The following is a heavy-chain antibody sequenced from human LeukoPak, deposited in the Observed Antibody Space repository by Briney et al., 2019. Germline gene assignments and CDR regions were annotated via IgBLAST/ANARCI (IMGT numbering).Heavy chain of an antibody. CDR1: GFSLRTRGVG. J-gene: IGHJ4*02. CDR3: AHRGYFGSGSYFDY. V-gene: IGHV2-5*01. Sequence: SGPTLVKPPQTLMLTCTLSGFSLRTRGVGVGWIRQPPGKALEWLAFIYWNDYKYYIPSLKNRLTITKDTSNNHVVLTLTNMDPVDTATYYCAHRGYFGSGSYFDYWGQGTLVTVSS. CDR2: IYWNDYK. D-gene: IGHD3-10*01.